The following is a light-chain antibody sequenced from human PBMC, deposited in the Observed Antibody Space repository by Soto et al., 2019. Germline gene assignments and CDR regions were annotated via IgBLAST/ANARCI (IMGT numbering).Light chain of an antibody. CDR3: AAWDDSLRAYV. Sequence: QSALTQPPAASATPGQRVSISCSGSNSNIGTNTVNWYQQLPGTAPRLLIYTNNQRPSGVPQRFSDSKTGTSASLAIGGLKSEDGADYYCAAWDDSLRAYVFGTGTKVTVL. J-gene: IGLJ1*01. V-gene: IGLV1-44*01. CDR2: TNN. CDR1: NSNIGTNT.